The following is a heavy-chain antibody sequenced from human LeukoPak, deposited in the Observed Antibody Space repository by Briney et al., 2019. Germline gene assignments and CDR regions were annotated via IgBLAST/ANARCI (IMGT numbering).Heavy chain of an antibody. J-gene: IGHJ4*02. CDR3: ARDIGQWGYYDSRGHFRDF. CDR2: ISSYNGNT. Sequence: PGGSLRLSCKGSGYTFSSYWIGWVRQAPGQGLEWMGWISSYNGNTKYAQELQGRVTMSTDTSTNTAYMELRSLRSDDTAVYFCARDIGQWGYYDSRGHFRDFWGQGTLVTVSS. CDR1: GYTFSSYW. D-gene: IGHD3-22*01. V-gene: IGHV1-18*04.